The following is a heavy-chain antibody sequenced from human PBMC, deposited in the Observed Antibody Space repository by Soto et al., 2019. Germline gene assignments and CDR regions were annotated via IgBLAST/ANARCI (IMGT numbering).Heavy chain of an antibody. CDR2: IIPIFGTA. CDR3: ARSCANGVCYTNPYYYYGMDV. Sequence: SVKVSCKASGGTFSSYAISWVRQAPGQGLEWMGGIIPIFGTANYAQKFQGRVTITADESTSTAYMELSSLRSEDTAVYYCARSCANGVCYTNPYYYYGMDVWGQGTTVPVSS. V-gene: IGHV1-69*13. D-gene: IGHD2-8*01. J-gene: IGHJ6*02. CDR1: GGTFSSYA.